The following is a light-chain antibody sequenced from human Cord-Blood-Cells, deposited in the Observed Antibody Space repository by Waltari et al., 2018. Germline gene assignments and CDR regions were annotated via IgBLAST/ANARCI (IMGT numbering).Light chain of an antibody. CDR1: QSVSSY. J-gene: IGKJ3*01. Sequence: EIVLTQSPATLSLSPGERATLSCRASQSVSSYLAWYQQTPGQAPRLLIYDASNRATGIPARFSGSGSGTDFTLTSSSLEPEGFAVYYCQQRSNWPTFGPGTKVDIK. V-gene: IGKV3-11*01. CDR3: QQRSNWPT. CDR2: DAS.